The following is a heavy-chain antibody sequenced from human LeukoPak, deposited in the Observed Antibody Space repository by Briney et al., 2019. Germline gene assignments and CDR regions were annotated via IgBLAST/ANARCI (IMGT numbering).Heavy chain of an antibody. J-gene: IGHJ4*02. CDR1: GGTFNTHI. D-gene: IGHD3-3*01. Sequence: ASVKVSCRSSGGTFNTHIFNWVRQAPGQGLEWMGWISAYNGNTNYAQKLQGRVTMTTDTSTSTAYMELRSLRSDDTAVYYCARGPRYLEGDYWGQGTLVTVSS. CDR2: ISAYNGNT. CDR3: ARGPRYLEGDY. V-gene: IGHV1-18*01.